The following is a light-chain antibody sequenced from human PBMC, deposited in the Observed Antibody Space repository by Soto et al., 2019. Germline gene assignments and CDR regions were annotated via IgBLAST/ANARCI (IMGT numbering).Light chain of an antibody. V-gene: IGKV1-12*01. J-gene: IGKJ4*01. CDR2: AAS. CDR3: QQDNSFPLF. Sequence: DIQMTQSPSSVSASVGDRVTITCRASQGISSSLAWYQQKPVNAPKRLIYAASSLQSGVPSRFSGSGSGTDFTLTISSLQPEDFATYYCQQDNSFPLFFGGGTKVEIK. CDR1: QGISSS.